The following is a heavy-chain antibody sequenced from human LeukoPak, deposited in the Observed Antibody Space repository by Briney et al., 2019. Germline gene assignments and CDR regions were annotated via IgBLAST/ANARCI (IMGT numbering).Heavy chain of an antibody. CDR1: GFTFSSYA. CDR3: AKRTYYYDSSGYYHRIDY. V-gene: IGHV3-23*01. Sequence: PGGSLRLSCAASGFTFSSYAMSWVRQAPGKGLEWVSAISGSGGSTNYTDSVKGRFTISRDNSKNTLYLQMNSLRAEDTAVYYCAKRTYYYDSSGYYHRIDYWGQGTLVTVSS. CDR2: ISGSGGST. D-gene: IGHD3-22*01. J-gene: IGHJ4*02.